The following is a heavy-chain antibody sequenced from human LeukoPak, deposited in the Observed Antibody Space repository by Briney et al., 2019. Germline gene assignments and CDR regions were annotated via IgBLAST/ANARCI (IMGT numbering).Heavy chain of an antibody. CDR2: IYYSGST. D-gene: IGHD3-3*01. Sequence: SVTLSFTCTVSGGSISCLYWSWLRQPPGKGLEWIGYIYYSGSTNYNPSLKSRVTISVDTSKTQLSLKLSSVTAADTAVYYCARGGGITIFGVPHNWFDPWGQGTLVTVSS. CDR3: ARGGGITIFGVPHNWFDP. J-gene: IGHJ5*02. CDR1: GGSISCLY. V-gene: IGHV4-59*11.